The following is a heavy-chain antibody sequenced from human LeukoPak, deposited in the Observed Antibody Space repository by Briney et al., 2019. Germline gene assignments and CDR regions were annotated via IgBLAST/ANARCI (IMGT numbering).Heavy chain of an antibody. J-gene: IGHJ4*02. V-gene: IGHV3-7*01. Sequence: GGSLRLSCAASGFTFSSCWMSWVRQAPGKGLEWVANIKQDGSEKYYVDSVKGRFTISRDNAKNSLYLQMNSLRAEDTAVYYCAREVYSGYDWRDYWGQGTLVTVSS. CDR3: AREVYSGYDWRDY. D-gene: IGHD5-12*01. CDR2: IKQDGSEK. CDR1: GFTFSSCW.